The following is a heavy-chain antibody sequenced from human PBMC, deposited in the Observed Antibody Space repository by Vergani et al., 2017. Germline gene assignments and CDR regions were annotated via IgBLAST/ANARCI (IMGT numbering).Heavy chain of an antibody. CDR2: ISSSGSTI. CDR3: ASSREWVPPNKWRDNWGDGGYYYYYYGMDV. Sequence: QVQLVESGGGLVKPGGSLRLSCAASGFTFSDYYMSWIRQAPGKGLEWVSYISSSGSTIYYADSVKSRFTISRDNAKNSLYLQMNSLRAEDTAVYYCASSREWVPPNKWRDNWGDGGYYYYYYGMDVWGQGTTVTVSS. D-gene: IGHD7-27*01. V-gene: IGHV3-11*01. J-gene: IGHJ6*02. CDR1: GFTFSDYY.